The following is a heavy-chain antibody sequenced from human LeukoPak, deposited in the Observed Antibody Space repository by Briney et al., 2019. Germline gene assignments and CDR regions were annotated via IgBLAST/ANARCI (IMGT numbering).Heavy chain of an antibody. Sequence: SVKVSCKASGGTFSSYAISWVRQAPGQGLEWMGGIIPIFGTANYAQKFQGRVTITTDESTSTAYMELSSLRSEDTAVYYCARGFVDTAMGDAFDIWGQGTMVTVSS. D-gene: IGHD5-18*01. CDR2: IIPIFGTA. J-gene: IGHJ3*02. CDR3: ARGFVDTAMGDAFDI. CDR1: GGTFSSYA. V-gene: IGHV1-69*05.